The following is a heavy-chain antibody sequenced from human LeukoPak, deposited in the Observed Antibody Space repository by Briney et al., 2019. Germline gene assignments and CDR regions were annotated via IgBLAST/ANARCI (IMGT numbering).Heavy chain of an antibody. D-gene: IGHD2-15*01. CDR3: AHSLRRPSCSGGNCYYFDY. Sequence: SGPTLVNPTQTLPLTCTVTGFSITTNGVGVGWIRQAPGKALEWLAIIFWDGDRRYNSSRRSRLTITSDNSKNQVVLTMTNMDPVDTATYFCAHSLRRPSCSGGNCYYFDYWGQGTLVTVSS. J-gene: IGHJ4*02. CDR1: GFSITTNGVG. V-gene: IGHV2-5*02. CDR2: IFWDGDR.